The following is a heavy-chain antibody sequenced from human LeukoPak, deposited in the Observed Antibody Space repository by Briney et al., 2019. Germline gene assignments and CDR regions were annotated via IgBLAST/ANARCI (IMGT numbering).Heavy chain of an antibody. D-gene: IGHD4-17*01. CDR2: ISWNSGSI. Sequence: GGSLRPSCAASGFTFDDYAMHWVRQAPGKGLEWVSGISWNSGSIGYADSVKGRFTISRDNAKNSLYLQMNSLRAEDTALYYCATTTVSHGDYYYGMDVWGQGTTVTVSS. CDR1: GFTFDDYA. V-gene: IGHV3-9*01. J-gene: IGHJ6*02. CDR3: ATTTVSHGDYYYGMDV.